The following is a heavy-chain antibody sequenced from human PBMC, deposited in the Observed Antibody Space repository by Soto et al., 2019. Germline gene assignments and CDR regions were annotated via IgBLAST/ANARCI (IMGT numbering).Heavy chain of an antibody. CDR1: GFSFSDTW. CDR3: GLNLDF. V-gene: IGHV3-15*05. J-gene: IGHJ4*02. D-gene: IGHD2-8*01. CDR2: IKSKIQGGTA. Sequence: PGGSLRLSCVGSGFSFSDTWMSWVRQAPGKGLEWVARIKSKIQGGTADYAEPVKGRFAISRDDSKNMLFLQMDSLKTEDTALYYCGLNLDFWGQGTRVTVSS.